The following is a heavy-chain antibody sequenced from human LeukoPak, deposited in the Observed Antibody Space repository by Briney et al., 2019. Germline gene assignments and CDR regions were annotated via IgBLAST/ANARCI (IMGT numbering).Heavy chain of an antibody. CDR2: ISRSGTYI. D-gene: IGHD3-10*01. V-gene: IGHV3-21*01. CDR3: AREGDGSGIHYADY. J-gene: IGHJ4*02. CDR1: AFTFSTYS. Sequence: GGSLRLSCAASAFTFSTYSMIWVRQAPGKGLEWVSSISRSGTYIYYGDSVKGRFTISRDNAKNSLYLQMNSLRAEDTAVYYCAREGDGSGIHYADYWGQGTLVTVSS.